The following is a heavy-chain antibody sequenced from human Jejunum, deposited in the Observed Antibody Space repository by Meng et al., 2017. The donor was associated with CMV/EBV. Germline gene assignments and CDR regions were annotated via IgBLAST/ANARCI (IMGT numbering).Heavy chain of an antibody. V-gene: IGHV4-59*01. CDR3: ARGRGGLGKYFDY. CDR1: GDSFMYYY. Sequence: VSGDSFMYYYWSWIRQSPEKGLEWIGYVSYSGTSYYNPSLKSRVTVSLDMSKSQFSLTLTSVTAADTAVYFCARGRGGLGKYFDYWGQGSLVTVSS. D-gene: IGHD3-10*01. CDR2: VSYSGTS. J-gene: IGHJ4*02.